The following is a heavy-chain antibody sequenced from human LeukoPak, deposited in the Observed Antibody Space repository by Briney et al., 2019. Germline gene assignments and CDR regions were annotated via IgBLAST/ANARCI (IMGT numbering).Heavy chain of an antibody. CDR2: IIPLFGTA. D-gene: IGHD3-10*01. Sequence: SVNVSFKASVGTFNKHAINWVRQAPGQGLEGMGGIIPLFGTAHYAQNFQDRVTITADEPTGTVYMELTSLKSDDTAVYYCARGAMVRGLFLVKTPIYDYHDMDIWGKGTTVTVSS. CDR1: VGTFNKHA. J-gene: IGHJ6*03. CDR3: ARGAMVRGLFLVKTPIYDYHDMDI. V-gene: IGHV1-69*01.